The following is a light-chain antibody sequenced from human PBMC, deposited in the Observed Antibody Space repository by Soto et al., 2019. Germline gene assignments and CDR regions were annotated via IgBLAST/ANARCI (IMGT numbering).Light chain of an antibody. V-gene: IGLV2-11*01. J-gene: IGLJ3*02. CDR2: GVN. CDR3: CSYAGSYILV. CDR1: STDIGGYDY. Sequence: QSALTQPASVSGSPGQSITISCTGTSTDIGGYDYVSWYQQNPGKAPKLIIYGVNERPSGVPDRFSGSKSGNTASLTISGLQAEDEADYHCCSYAGSYILVFGGGTKVTVL.